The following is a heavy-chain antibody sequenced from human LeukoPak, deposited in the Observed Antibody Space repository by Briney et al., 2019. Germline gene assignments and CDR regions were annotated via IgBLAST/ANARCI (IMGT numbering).Heavy chain of an antibody. CDR3: ARGLIVPSTIFDY. CDR2: ISHSGST. V-gene: IGHV4-30-2*01. CDR1: GDSFSSGTYS. Sequence: SLTLSLTCAVSGDSFSSGTYSWTWIRQPPGKGLEWIGFISHSGSTYYNPSLKSRVTMSVDRSENQFSLKLSSVTAAHTAVYYCARGLIVPSTIFDYWGQGALVTVSS. D-gene: IGHD2-2*02. J-gene: IGHJ4*02.